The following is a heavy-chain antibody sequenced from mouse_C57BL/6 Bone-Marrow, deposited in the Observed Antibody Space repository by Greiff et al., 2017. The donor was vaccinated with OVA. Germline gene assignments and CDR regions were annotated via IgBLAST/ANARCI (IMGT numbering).Heavy chain of an antibody. CDR2: IYPGGGYT. Sequence: QVHVKQSGAELVRPGTSVKMSCKASGYTFTNYWIGWAKQRPGHGLEWIGDIYPGGGYTNYNEKFKGKATLTADKSSSTAYMQFSSLTSEDSAIYYCARRAQATYYAMDYWGQGTSVTVSS. D-gene: IGHD3-2*02. J-gene: IGHJ4*01. CDR3: ARRAQATYYAMDY. V-gene: IGHV1-63*01. CDR1: GYTFTNYW.